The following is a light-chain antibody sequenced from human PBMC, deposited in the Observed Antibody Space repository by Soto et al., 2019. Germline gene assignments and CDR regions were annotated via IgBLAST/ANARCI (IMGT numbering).Light chain of an antibody. V-gene: IGLV2-14*01. J-gene: IGLJ3*02. CDR3: SSYTSTSTLWV. CDR1: SSDVGGYDY. CDR2: EVS. Sequence: QSALTQPASVSGSPGQSITISCTGTSSDVGGYDYVSWYQQHPGKAPKLMIYEVSNRPSGVSYRFSGSKSDNTASLTISGLQAEDDGHYYCSSYTSTSTLWVFGGGTKLTVL.